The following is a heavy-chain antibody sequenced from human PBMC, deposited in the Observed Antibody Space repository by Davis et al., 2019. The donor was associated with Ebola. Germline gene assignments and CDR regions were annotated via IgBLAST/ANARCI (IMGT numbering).Heavy chain of an antibody. V-gene: IGHV3-30*14. Sequence: GESLKISCAASGFTFSSYAMHWVRQAPGKGLEWVAVISYDGSNKYYADSVKGRFTISRDNSKNTLNLQMNSLTAEDTAIYYCARDRNGYYGYDEYWGQGTLVIVSS. CDR1: GFTFSSYA. D-gene: IGHD1-26*01. CDR2: ISYDGSNK. J-gene: IGHJ4*02. CDR3: ARDRNGYYGYDEY.